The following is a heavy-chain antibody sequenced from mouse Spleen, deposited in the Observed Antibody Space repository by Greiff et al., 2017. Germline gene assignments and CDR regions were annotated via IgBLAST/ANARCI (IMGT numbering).Heavy chain of an antibody. D-gene: IGHD1-1*01. CDR1: GFTFSDYG. CDR2: ISSGSSTI. CDR3: ARNSITTVAPFAY. J-gene: IGHJ3*01. Sequence: EVKLVESGGGLVKPGGSLKLSCAASGFTFSDYGMHWVRQAPEKGLEWVAYISSGSSTIYYADTVKGRFTISRDNAKNTLFLQMTSLRSEDTAMYYCARNSITTVAPFAYWGQGTLVTVSA. V-gene: IGHV5-17*01.